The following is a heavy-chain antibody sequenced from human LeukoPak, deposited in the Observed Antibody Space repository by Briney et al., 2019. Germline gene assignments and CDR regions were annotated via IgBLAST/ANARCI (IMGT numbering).Heavy chain of an antibody. D-gene: IGHD2-2*01. CDR3: ARQLGYCSSTSCYADKVDY. CDR2: IYYSGST. J-gene: IGHJ4*02. Sequence: PSETLSLTCTVSGGSISSSSYYWGWIRQPPGKGLEWIGSIYYSGSTYYNPSLKSRLTISVDTSKTQFSLKLSSVTAADTAVYYCARQLGYCSSTSCYADKVDYWGQGTLVTVSS. V-gene: IGHV4-39*01. CDR1: GGSISSSSYY.